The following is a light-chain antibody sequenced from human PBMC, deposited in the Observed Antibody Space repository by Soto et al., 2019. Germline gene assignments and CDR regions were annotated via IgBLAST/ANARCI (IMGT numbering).Light chain of an antibody. J-gene: IGLJ2*01. V-gene: IGLV2-14*03. CDR3: SSYASNGDVL. Sequence: QSALTQPASVSGSPGQAMTISCTGTRIDVGTYEYVSWYQHHPGKAPKLMIYDVSNRPSGVSDRFSGSKSGNTASLTISGLQAEDEADYYCSSYASNGDVLFGGGTKLTVL. CDR1: RIDVGTYEY. CDR2: DVS.